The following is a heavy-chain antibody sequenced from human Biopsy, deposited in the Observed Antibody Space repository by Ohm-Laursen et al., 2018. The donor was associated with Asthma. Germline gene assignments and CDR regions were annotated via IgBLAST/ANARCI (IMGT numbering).Heavy chain of an antibody. V-gene: IGHV4-39*01. CDR3: VRGSSSWHHGPFHYYYGLDV. CDR2: IYYSGTT. Sequence: SETLSLTCSLSSGSGGYMRSGNYYWGWIRQPPGKGLEWIGSIYYSGTTYYNPSLESRVTVSADTSKNQFSLKLTSVTAADTAVYYCVRGSSSWHHGPFHYYYGLDVWGPGTTVTVSS. J-gene: IGHJ6*02. CDR1: GGYMRSGNYY. D-gene: IGHD6-13*01.